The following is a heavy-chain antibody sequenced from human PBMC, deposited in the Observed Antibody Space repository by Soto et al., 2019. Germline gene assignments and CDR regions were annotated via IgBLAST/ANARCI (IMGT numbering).Heavy chain of an antibody. D-gene: IGHD1-26*01. CDR1: CGSFSGYY. J-gene: IGHJ4*02. Sequence: SETLSLTCAVYCGSFSGYYWSWIRQPPGKGLEWIGEINHSGSTNYNPSLKSRVTISVDTSKNQFSLKLSSVTAADTAVYYCARVGSYYFDYWGQGTLVTVSS. V-gene: IGHV4-34*01. CDR2: INHSGST. CDR3: ARVGSYYFDY.